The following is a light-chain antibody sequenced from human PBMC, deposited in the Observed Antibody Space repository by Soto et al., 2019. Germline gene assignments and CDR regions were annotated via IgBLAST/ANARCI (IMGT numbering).Light chain of an antibody. V-gene: IGKV1-13*02. CDR3: QQFNSYPPFT. CDR2: DAS. Sequence: AIQLTQSPSSLSASVGDRVTITCRASQGISSALAWYQQKPGKAPKLLIYDASSWESGVPSRFSGSGSGTDFTLTISSLQPEDFATYYCQQFNSYPPFTFGPGTKVDIK. J-gene: IGKJ3*01. CDR1: QGISSA.